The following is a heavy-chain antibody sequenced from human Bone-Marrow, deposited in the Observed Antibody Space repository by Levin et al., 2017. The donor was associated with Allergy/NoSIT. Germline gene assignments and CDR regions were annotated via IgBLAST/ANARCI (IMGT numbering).Heavy chain of an antibody. D-gene: IGHD3-22*01. V-gene: IGHV4-4*02. Sequence: SETLSLTCAVSGGSISNGYWWNWVRQAPGKGLQWIGEIHHSGNTNYNPSLKSRVTISVDKSKNQFSLKLSSVTAADTAVYYCARAGSYWLDYWAQGTLVTVSS. CDR1: GGSISNGYW. J-gene: IGHJ4*02. CDR2: IHHSGNT. CDR3: ARAGSYWLDY.